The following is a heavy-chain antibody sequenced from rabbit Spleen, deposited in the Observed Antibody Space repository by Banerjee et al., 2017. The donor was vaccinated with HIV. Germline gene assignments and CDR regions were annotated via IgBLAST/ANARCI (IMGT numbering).Heavy chain of an antibody. CDR1: GFDFSDRDV. CDR3: ARELAGAIGWNFYL. CDR2: INTATGKP. V-gene: IGHV1S45*01. J-gene: IGHJ6*01. Sequence: QEELVESGGGLVQPEGSLTLTCKASGFDFSDRDVMCWVRQAPGKGLEWIACINTATGKPVYATWAKGRFTISTTSSTTVTLQMTSLTAADTATYCCARELAGAIGWNFYLWGPGTLVTVS. D-gene: IGHD4-1*01.